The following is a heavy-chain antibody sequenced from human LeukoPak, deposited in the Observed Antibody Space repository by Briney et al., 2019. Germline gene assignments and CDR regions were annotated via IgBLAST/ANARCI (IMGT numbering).Heavy chain of an antibody. V-gene: IGHV1-8*02. CDR2: MNPNSGNT. Sequence: ASVKVSCKASIYTFTNFYIHWVRQAPGQGLEWMGWMNPNSGNTGYAQKFQGRVTMTRNTSISTAYMELSSLRSEDTAVYYCARGLDYWGQGTLVTVSS. J-gene: IGHJ4*02. CDR3: ARGLDY. CDR1: IYTFTNFY.